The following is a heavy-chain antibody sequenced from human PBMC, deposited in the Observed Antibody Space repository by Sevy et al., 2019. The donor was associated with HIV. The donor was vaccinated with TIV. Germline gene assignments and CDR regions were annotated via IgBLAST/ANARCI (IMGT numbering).Heavy chain of an antibody. Sequence: SLRLSCTGSGFTFGDHAMSWVRQAPGKGLEWVAFLRHKANCGTLDYAASVKGRFGISRDASKSIAHLQMHDLKTEDTAILYRTPWKGAQSIFDHWGQGGLATVSS. J-gene: IGHJ4*02. CDR2: LRHKANCGTL. V-gene: IGHV3-49*04. CDR3: TPWKGAQSIFDH. CDR1: GFTFGDHA. D-gene: IGHD1-26*01.